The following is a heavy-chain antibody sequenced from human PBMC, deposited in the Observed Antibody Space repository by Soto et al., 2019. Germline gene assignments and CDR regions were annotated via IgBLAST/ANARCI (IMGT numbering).Heavy chain of an antibody. Sequence: QVQLVQSGAEVKKPGASVKVSCKASGYTFTSYAMHWVRQAPGQRLEWMGWINAGNGNTKYSQKFQGRVTITRDTAASTAYMRRSSLRSEDTAVYYCARGPGGPDGPGDYWGQGTLVTVSS. J-gene: IGHJ4*02. V-gene: IGHV1-3*01. CDR1: GYTFTSYA. D-gene: IGHD2-15*01. CDR2: INAGNGNT. CDR3: ARGPGGPDGPGDY.